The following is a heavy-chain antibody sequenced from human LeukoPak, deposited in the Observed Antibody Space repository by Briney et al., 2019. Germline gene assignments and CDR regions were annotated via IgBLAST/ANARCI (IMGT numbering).Heavy chain of an antibody. J-gene: IGHJ5*02. CDR1: GFIVSDFD. D-gene: IGHD3-3*01. CDR3: ARGNYDFAYDP. V-gene: IGHV3-21*01. CDR2: LSTSGSYI. Sequence: GGSLRLSCAASGFIVSDFDMIWVRQAPGKGLDWVSYLSTSGSYIHYAHSVKGRFTISRDAGKSSLYLQLDSLTVEDTAVYFCARGNYDFAYDPWGQGTLVTVSS.